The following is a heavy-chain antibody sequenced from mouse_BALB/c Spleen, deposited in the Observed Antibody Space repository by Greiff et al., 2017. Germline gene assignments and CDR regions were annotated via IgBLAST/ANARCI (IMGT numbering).Heavy chain of an antibody. D-gene: IGHD1-1*01. V-gene: IGHV5-17*02. Sequence: EVKVVESGGGLVQPGGSRKLSCAASGFTFSSFGMHWVRQAPEKGLEWVAYISSGSSTIYYADTVKGRFTISRDNPKNTLFLQMTSLRSEDTAMYYCARALVAPDYWGQGTTLTVSS. J-gene: IGHJ2*01. CDR2: ISSGSSTI. CDR3: ARALVAPDY. CDR1: GFTFSSFG.